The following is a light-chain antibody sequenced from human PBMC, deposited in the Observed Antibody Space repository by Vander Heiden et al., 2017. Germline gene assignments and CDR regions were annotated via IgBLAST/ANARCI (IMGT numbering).Light chain of an antibody. Sequence: DIQMTQSPSSLSASVGDRVTITCRASQSISSYLNWYQQKPGKAPKLLVYAASSFQSGVPSRFSGSGSGTDFTLTISRLQPEDFATYYCQQSDSTLYTFGQGTKLEIK. V-gene: IGKV1-39*01. J-gene: IGKJ2*01. CDR3: QQSDSTLYT. CDR1: QSISSY. CDR2: AAS.